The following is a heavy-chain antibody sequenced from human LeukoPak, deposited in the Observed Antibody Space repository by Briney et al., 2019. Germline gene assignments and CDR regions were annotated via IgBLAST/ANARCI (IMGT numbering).Heavy chain of an antibody. V-gene: IGHV1-8*03. CDR2: KNPNSGNS. CDR1: GYDFTNYD. CDR3: ARVGTDVTGLDDAFDI. J-gene: IGHJ3*02. D-gene: IGHD2-21*02. Sequence: ASVKVSCKASGYDFTNYDINWVRQATGQGLEWMGWKNPNSGNSGYAQKSQGRLTITMDTSISTAYMELSSLTYEDTAVYYCARVGTDVTGLDDAFDIWGQGTMVTVSS.